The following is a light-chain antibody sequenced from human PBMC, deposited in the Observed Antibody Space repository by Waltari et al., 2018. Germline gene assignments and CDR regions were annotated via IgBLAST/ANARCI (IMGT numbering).Light chain of an antibody. CDR3: GAWDTSLTAYV. V-gene: IGLV1-51*01. CDR2: DTN. J-gene: IGLJ1*01. CDR1: TSNIGNEF. Sequence: QSVLTQPPSVSATPGQKVNISCSGSTSNIGNEFVSWYQQLPGTVPKLLVYDTNKRPSGIPDRFSGSKSGTAATLDITGLQTGDEAHYYCGAWDTSLTAYVFGTGTEVTVL.